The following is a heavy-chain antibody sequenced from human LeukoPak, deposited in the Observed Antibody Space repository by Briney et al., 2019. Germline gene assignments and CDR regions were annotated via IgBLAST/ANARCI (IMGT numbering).Heavy chain of an antibody. D-gene: IGHD3-9*01. CDR1: GGSFSGYY. V-gene: IGHV4-34*01. Sequence: SETLSLTCAVYGGSFSGYYWSWIRQPPGKGLEWIGEINHSGSTNYNPSLKSRVTISVDTSKNQFSLKLSSVTAADTAVYYCRGRRYFDWLSPPFPAFDYWGQGTLVTVSS. CDR3: RGRRYFDWLSPPFPAFDY. CDR2: INHSGST. J-gene: IGHJ4*02.